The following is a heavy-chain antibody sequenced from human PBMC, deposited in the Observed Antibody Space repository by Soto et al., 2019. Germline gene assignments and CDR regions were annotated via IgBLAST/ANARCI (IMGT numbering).Heavy chain of an antibody. J-gene: IGHJ4*02. D-gene: IGHD2-15*01. CDR2: IYYSGST. CDR3: ARHGGLVVVAALDY. CDR1: GGSISSSSYY. Sequence: QLQLQESGPGLVKPSETLSLTCTVSGGSISSSSYYWGWIRQPPGKGLEWIGSIYYSGSTYYNPSLKSRVTISVDTSKNQFSLKLSSVTAADTAVYYCARHGGLVVVAALDYWGQGTLVTVSS. V-gene: IGHV4-39*01.